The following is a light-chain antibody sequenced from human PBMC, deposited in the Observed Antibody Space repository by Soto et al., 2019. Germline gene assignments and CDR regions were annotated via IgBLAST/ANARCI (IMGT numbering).Light chain of an antibody. J-gene: IGLJ3*02. V-gene: IGLV2-11*01. CDR3: CSYAGSYTWV. CDR2: DVT. CDR1: SSDVGGYNF. Sequence: QSVLTQPRSVSGSPGQSVTISCTGTSSDVGGYNFVSWYQHHPDKAPKLIIYDVTKRPSGVPDRFSGSRSGNTASLTISGLQAEDEADYYCCSYAGSYTWVFGGGTKVTVL.